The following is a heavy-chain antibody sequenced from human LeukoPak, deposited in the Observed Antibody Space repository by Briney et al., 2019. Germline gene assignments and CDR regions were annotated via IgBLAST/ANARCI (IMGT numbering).Heavy chain of an antibody. CDR3: AKEGGSSWYGWFDP. D-gene: IGHD6-13*01. V-gene: IGHV3-23*01. CDR1: GFTFSNYA. CDR2: ISGSGGST. J-gene: IGHJ5*02. Sequence: GGSLRLSCAASGFTFSNYAMSWVRQAPGKGLEWVSGISGSGGSTFYADSVRGRFTTSRDNSKNTLYLQMNSLRAEDTAVYYCAKEGGSSWYGWFDPWGQGTLVTVSS.